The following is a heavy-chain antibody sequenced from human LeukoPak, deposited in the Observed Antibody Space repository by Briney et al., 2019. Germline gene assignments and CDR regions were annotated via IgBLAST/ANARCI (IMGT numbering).Heavy chain of an antibody. D-gene: IGHD2-21*01. V-gene: IGHV4-34*01. CDR3: ARQVIPGWFDP. J-gene: IGHJ5*02. CDR1: DDSITMYY. Sequence: SETLSLTCSVSDDSITMYYWSWIRQPPGKGLEWIGEINHSGSTNYNPSLKSRATISVDTSKNQFSLHLSSVTAADTAVYYCARQVIPGWFDPWGQGTLVTVSS. CDR2: INHSGST.